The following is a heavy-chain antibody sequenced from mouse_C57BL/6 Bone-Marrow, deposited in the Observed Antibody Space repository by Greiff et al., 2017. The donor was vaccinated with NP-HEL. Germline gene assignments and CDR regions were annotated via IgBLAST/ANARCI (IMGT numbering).Heavy chain of an antibody. CDR3: ARSYYGSRYYFDD. D-gene: IGHD1-1*01. CDR1: GYAFSSSW. Sequence: QVQLKQSGPELVKPGASVKISCKASGYAFSSSWMNWVKQRPGKGLEWIGRIYPGDGDTNYIGKFKGKATLTADKSSSTAYMQLSSLTSEDSAVYFCARSYYGSRYYFDDWGQGTTLTVSS. V-gene: IGHV1-82*01. J-gene: IGHJ2*01. CDR2: IYPGDGDT.